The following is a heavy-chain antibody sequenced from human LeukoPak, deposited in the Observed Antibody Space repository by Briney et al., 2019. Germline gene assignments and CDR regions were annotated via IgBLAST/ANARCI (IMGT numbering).Heavy chain of an antibody. V-gene: IGHV1-69*13. Sequence: ASVKVSCKASGGTFSSYAISWVRQAPGQGLEWMGGIIPIFGTANYAQKFQGRVTITADESTSTAYMELSSLRSEDTAVYYYAREKVNNGVWGPFDYWGQGTPVTVSS. CDR3: AREKVNNGVWGPFDY. CDR2: IIPIFGTA. D-gene: IGHD2-8*01. J-gene: IGHJ4*02. CDR1: GGTFSSYA.